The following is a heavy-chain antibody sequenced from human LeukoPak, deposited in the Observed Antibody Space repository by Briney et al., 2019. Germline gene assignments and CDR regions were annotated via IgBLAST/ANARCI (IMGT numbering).Heavy chain of an antibody. CDR2: IYTSGST. V-gene: IGHV4-4*07. D-gene: IGHD4-11*01. J-gene: IGHJ6*03. CDR3: ARDWAVYSNYEGLMDV. CDR1: GGSISSYY. Sequence: ESSETLSLTCTVSGGSISSYYWSWIRQPAGKGLEWIGRIYTSGSTNYNPSLKSRVTMSVDTSKNQFSLKLSSVTAADTAVYYCARDWAVYSNYEGLMDVWGKGTTVTVSS.